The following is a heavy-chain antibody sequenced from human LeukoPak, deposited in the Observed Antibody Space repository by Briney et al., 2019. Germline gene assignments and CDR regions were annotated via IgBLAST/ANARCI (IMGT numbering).Heavy chain of an antibody. CDR2: INHSGST. D-gene: IGHD1-7*01. J-gene: IGHJ4*02. CDR1: GGSFSGYY. CDR3: ARDPGTTPSY. Sequence: SETLSLTCAVYGGSFSGYYWSWIRQPPGKGLEWIGEINHSGSTNYNPSLKSRVTISVDTSKNQFSLKLSSVTAADTAVYYCARDPGTTPSYWGQGTLVTVSS. V-gene: IGHV4-34*01.